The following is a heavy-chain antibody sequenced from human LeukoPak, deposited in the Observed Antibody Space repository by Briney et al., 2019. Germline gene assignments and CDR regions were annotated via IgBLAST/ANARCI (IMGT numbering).Heavy chain of an antibody. D-gene: IGHD4-23*01. CDR3: EKAVYGGNSWVPYYY. Sequence: PGGSLRLSCAASGFTVSSNYMSWVRQAPGNGLEWVSAISGSGGSTYYADSVKGWFTISRDNSKNTLYLQMNSLRAEDTAVYYCEKAVYGGNSWVPYYYWGQGTLVTVSS. V-gene: IGHV3-23*01. CDR1: GFTVSSNY. CDR2: ISGSGGST. J-gene: IGHJ4*02.